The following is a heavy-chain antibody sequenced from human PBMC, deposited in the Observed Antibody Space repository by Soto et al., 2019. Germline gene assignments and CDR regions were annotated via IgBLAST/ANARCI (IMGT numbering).Heavy chain of an antibody. CDR3: ARDGNLVRYYDFWSGYYKGWFDP. CDR1: GYTFTGYY. J-gene: IGHJ5*02. V-gene: IGHV1-2*02. D-gene: IGHD3-3*01. Sequence: EASVKVSCKASGYTFTGYYMHWVRQAPGQGLEWMGWINPNSGGTNYAQKFQGRVTMTRDTSISTAYMELSRLRSDDTAVYYCARDGNLVRYYDFWSGYYKGWFDPWGQGTLVTVSS. CDR2: INPNSGGT.